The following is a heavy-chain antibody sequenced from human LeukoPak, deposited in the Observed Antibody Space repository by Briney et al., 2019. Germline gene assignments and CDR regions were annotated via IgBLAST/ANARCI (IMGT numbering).Heavy chain of an antibody. CDR1: GFTFSNDR. V-gene: IGHV3-74*01. CDR2: INTDGSTT. J-gene: IGHJ4*02. D-gene: IGHD1-26*01. Sequence: GGSLRLSCAASGFTFSNDRMHWVRQAPGKGLVWVSRINTDGSTTTYADSVKGRFTISRDNAKNTLYLQMNSLRVEDTAVYYCARGRGGSYHYWGQGTLSPSPQ. CDR3: ARGRGGSYHY.